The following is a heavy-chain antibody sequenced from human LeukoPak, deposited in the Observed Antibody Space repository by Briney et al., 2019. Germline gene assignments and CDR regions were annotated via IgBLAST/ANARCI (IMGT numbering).Heavy chain of an antibody. D-gene: IGHD3-10*01. Sequence: GGSLRPSRAASGFTFSSYSMNWVRQAPGKGLEWVSSISSSSSYIYYADSVKGRFTISRDNAKNSLYLQMNSLRAEDTAVYYCARAPGVLGSGPLTDYWGQGTLVTVSS. J-gene: IGHJ4*02. CDR1: GFTFSSYS. CDR3: ARAPGVLGSGPLTDY. V-gene: IGHV3-21*01. CDR2: ISSSSSYI.